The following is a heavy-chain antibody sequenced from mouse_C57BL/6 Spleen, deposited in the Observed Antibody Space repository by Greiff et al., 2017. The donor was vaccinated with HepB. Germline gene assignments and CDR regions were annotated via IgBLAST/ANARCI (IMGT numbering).Heavy chain of an antibody. Sequence: EVQLQQSRPELVKPGASVKISFKASGYSFTDYNMNWVKQSNGKSLEWIGVINPNYGTTSYIQKFKGKATLTVDQSSSTSYMQLNSLTSEDSAVYYCAREGTVVVSPWYFDVWGTGTTVTVSS. CDR2: INPNYGTT. D-gene: IGHD1-1*01. J-gene: IGHJ1*03. V-gene: IGHV1-39*01. CDR1: GYSFTDYN. CDR3: AREGTVVVSPWYFDV.